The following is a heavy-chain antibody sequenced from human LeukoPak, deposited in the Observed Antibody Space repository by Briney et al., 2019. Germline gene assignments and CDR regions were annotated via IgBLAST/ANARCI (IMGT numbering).Heavy chain of an antibody. Sequence: PSETLSLTCTVSGVSIGTTTYYWGWIRQPPGRGLEWIGSINYSGKTFYNSSLRGRVTVSVDTSKNQFSLKLTSVTATDTAIYYCFIPPPRRSGDWYPLDSWGQGSLVTVSS. V-gene: IGHV4-39*01. CDR2: INYSGKT. CDR1: GVSIGTTTYY. D-gene: IGHD6-19*01. CDR3: FIPPPRRSGDWYPLDS. J-gene: IGHJ4*02.